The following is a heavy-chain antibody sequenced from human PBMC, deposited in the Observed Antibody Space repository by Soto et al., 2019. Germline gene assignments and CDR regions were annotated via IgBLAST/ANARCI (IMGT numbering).Heavy chain of an antibody. J-gene: IGHJ3*02. CDR2: IYPGDSDT. Sequence: PGESLKIYCKGSGYSFTSYWIGWVRQMPGKGLEWMGIIYPGDSDTRYSPSFQGTITISADKSISTADLQWSSLKASDTAMYYFARWGYVGNSEGTDAFDIWGQGTMVTVSS. CDR1: GYSFTSYW. CDR3: ARWGYVGNSEGTDAFDI. V-gene: IGHV5-51*01. D-gene: IGHD5-12*01.